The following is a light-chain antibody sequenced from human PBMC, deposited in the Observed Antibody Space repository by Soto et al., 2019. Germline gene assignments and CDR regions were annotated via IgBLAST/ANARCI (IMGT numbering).Light chain of an antibody. Sequence: QSVLTQPPSASGTPGQRVTISCSGSSSNIGSNTVNWYQQLPGTAPKLLIYSNNQRPSGVPDRFSGSKSGTSASLAISGRQSEEEADYYCAAWDDSLNAVVFGGGTQLTVL. J-gene: IGLJ2*01. CDR3: AAWDDSLNAVV. CDR2: SNN. CDR1: SSNIGSNT. V-gene: IGLV1-44*01.